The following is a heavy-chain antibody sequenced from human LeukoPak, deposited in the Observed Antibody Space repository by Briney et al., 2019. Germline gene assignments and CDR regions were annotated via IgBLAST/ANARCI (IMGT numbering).Heavy chain of an antibody. CDR3: ARTTYGDYEEDWFDP. J-gene: IGHJ5*02. Sequence: SETLSLTCAVYGGSLSGYYWSWIRQPPGKGLEWIGEINHSGSTNYNPSLKSRVTISVDTSKNQFSLKLSSVTAADTAVYYCARTTYGDYEEDWFDPWGQGTLVTVSS. CDR1: GGSLSGYY. V-gene: IGHV4-34*01. CDR2: INHSGST. D-gene: IGHD4-17*01.